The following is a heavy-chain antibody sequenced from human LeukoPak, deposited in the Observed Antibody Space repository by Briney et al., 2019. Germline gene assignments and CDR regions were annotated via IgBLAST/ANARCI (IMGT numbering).Heavy chain of an antibody. V-gene: IGHV3-23*01. D-gene: IGHD1-26*01. CDR1: GFIFSSNA. CDR2: ISGSGGNT. J-gene: IGHJ5*02. CDR3: AKEHKSGSYPFRINYNWFAP. Sequence: PGGSLRLSCAASGFIFSSNAMSWVRQAPRKGLEWVSGISGSGGNTYYADSVKGRFTISRDNSKNTLYLQMNSLRAEDTAVYYCAKEHKSGSYPFRINYNWFAPWGQGTLVTVSS.